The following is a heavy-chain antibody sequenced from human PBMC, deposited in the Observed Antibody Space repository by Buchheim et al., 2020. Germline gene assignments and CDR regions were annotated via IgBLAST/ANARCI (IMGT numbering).Heavy chain of an antibody. CDR2: TSRSSTYI. D-gene: IGHD2-21*02. V-gene: IGHV3-21*02. Sequence: EVRLVESGGGLVKPGGSLRLSCAASGFTFRNYNMNWVRQAPGKGLEWVSSTSRSSTYIYYADSVKGRFTISRDNARNSLYLQMNSLTVEDTAVYFCTRDRYCGADCAPGIYYYSYGLDVWGRGTT. CDR1: GFTFRNYN. CDR3: TRDRYCGADCAPGIYYYSYGLDV. J-gene: IGHJ6*02.